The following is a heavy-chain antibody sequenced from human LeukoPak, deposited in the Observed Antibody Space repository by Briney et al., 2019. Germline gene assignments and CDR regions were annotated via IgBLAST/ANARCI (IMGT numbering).Heavy chain of an antibody. CDR2: ISSSSSYI. V-gene: IGHV3-21*01. J-gene: IGHJ4*02. CDR1: GFTFSSYS. Sequence: GGSLRLSCAASGFTFSSYSMNWVRQAPGKGLEWVSSISSSSSYIYYADSVKGRFTISRDNAKNSLYLQMNSLRAEDTAVYYCARDRDDYGDYVQDYWGQGTLVTVSS. CDR3: ARDRDDYGDYVQDY. D-gene: IGHD4-17*01.